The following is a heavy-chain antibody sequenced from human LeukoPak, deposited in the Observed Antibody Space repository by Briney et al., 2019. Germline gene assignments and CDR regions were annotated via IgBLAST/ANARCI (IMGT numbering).Heavy chain of an antibody. CDR1: GFSFNNDW. CDR3: TRRLDE. CDR2: INQDGSEK. Sequence: GGSLRLSCATSGFSFNNDWMDWVRQAPGKGLEWVANINQDGSEKNCLDSVRGRFTISRDNAQNSLYLQMNGLRVEDTAVYYCTRRLDEWGQGTLVTVSS. D-gene: IGHD3-16*01. J-gene: IGHJ4*02. V-gene: IGHV3-7*01.